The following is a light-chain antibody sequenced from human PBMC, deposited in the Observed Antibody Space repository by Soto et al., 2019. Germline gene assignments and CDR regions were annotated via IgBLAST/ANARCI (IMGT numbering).Light chain of an antibody. CDR1: ITDIGGYNY. V-gene: IGLV2-14*01. CDR2: DVS. Sequence: QSALTQPASVSGSPGQSITISCTGSITDIGGYNYVSWYQQQPGKAPKLMIYDVSHRPSGVSNRFSGSKSGNTASLTISGLQADDEADYYCSSYTSTSSYVFGAGTKLTVL. CDR3: SSYTSTSSYV. J-gene: IGLJ1*01.